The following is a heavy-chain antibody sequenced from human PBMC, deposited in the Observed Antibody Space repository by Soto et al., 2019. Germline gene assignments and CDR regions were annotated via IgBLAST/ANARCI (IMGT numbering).Heavy chain of an antibody. CDR3: ARLQYCTNGVCYTPYAFDI. Sequence: ASVKVSCKASGYTFTGYYMHWVRQAPGQGLEWMGWINPNSGGTNYAQKFQGWVTMTRDTSISTAYMELGRLRSDDTAVYYCARLQYCTNGVCYTPYAFDIWGQGTMVTVSS. CDR1: GYTFTGYY. V-gene: IGHV1-2*04. CDR2: INPNSGGT. J-gene: IGHJ3*02. D-gene: IGHD2-8*01.